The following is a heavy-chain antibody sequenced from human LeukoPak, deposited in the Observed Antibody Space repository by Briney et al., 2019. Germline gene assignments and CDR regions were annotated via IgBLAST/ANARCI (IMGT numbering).Heavy chain of an antibody. CDR2: ISYDGSNK. Sequence: GGSLRLSCAASGFTFSSYNIHWVRQAPVKGLEWVAVISYDGSNKYYADSVKGRFTISRDNSKNTLYLQMNSLRAEDTAVYYCAKYLSGSFDYWGQGTLVTVSS. J-gene: IGHJ4*02. CDR3: AKYLSGSFDY. CDR1: GFTFSSYN. D-gene: IGHD5-12*01. V-gene: IGHV3-30*18.